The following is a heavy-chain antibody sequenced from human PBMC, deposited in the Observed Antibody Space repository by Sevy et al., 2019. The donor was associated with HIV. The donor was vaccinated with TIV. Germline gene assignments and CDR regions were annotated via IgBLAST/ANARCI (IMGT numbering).Heavy chain of an antibody. CDR3: AKDGGPRIVAAGRGFDY. Sequence: GGSLRLSCAASGFTFDDYAMHWVRQAPGKGLEWVSGISWNSGSIGYADSVKGRFTISRDNAKNSLYLQMNSLRAEDTALYYCAKDGGPRIVAAGRGFDYWGQGTLVTVSS. V-gene: IGHV3-9*01. J-gene: IGHJ4*02. CDR1: GFTFDDYA. CDR2: ISWNSGSI. D-gene: IGHD6-13*01.